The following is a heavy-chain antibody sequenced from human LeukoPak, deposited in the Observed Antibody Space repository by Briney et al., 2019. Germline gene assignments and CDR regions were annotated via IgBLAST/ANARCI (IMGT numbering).Heavy chain of an antibody. CDR1: GYTFTNYD. V-gene: IGHV1-46*01. D-gene: IGHD6-19*01. Sequence: ASVKVSCKASGYTFTNYDINWVRQAPGQGLEWMGVINPSGGSTSYAQKFQGRVTMTRDTSTRTVYMEVNSLRSEDTAVYYCARQGTYSSAIGMGYWGQGTLVTVSS. CDR3: ARQGTYSSAIGMGY. J-gene: IGHJ4*02. CDR2: INPSGGST.